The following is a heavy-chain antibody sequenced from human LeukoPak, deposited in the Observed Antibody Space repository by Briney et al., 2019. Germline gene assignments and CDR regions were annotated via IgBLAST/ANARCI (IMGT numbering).Heavy chain of an antibody. J-gene: IGHJ3*02. CDR1: GFTLSIYW. D-gene: IGHD5-24*01. CDR3: ARGFDGCYGFDI. V-gene: IGHV3-7*05. Sequence: GGSLRLSCEASGFTLSIYWMSWVRQAPGKGLEWVANINQDGSEKYYVDSVKGRFTISRDNAKKSLYLQMNSLRVEDTAVYYCARGFDGCYGFDIWGQGTMVTVSS. CDR2: INQDGSEK.